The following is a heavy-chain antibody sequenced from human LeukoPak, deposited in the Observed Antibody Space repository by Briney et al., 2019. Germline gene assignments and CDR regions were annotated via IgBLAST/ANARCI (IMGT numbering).Heavy chain of an antibody. D-gene: IGHD2-8*01. CDR1: GGTFSSYA. Sequence: ASVKVSCKASGGTFSSYAISWVRQAPGQGLEWMGIINPNGGSTSYAEKFQGRVTVTRDTSTSTVYMELSSLRSEDTAVYYCARGNGANEGDYWGQGTLVTASS. V-gene: IGHV1-46*01. J-gene: IGHJ4*02. CDR3: ARGNGANEGDY. CDR2: INPNGGST.